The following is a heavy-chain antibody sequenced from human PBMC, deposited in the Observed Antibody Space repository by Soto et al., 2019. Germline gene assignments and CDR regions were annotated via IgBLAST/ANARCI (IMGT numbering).Heavy chain of an antibody. CDR2: IYSGGST. D-gene: IGHD3-3*01. V-gene: IGHV3-66*01. J-gene: IGHJ4*02. Sequence: EVQLVESGGGLVQPGGSLRLSCAASGFTVSSNYMSWVRQAPGKGLEWVSVIYSGGSTYYADSVKGRFTISRDNSNNTLYLQMNSLRAEDTAVYYCARDHITLFGGGRIDYWGQGTLVTVSS. CDR1: GFTVSSNY. CDR3: ARDHITLFGGGRIDY.